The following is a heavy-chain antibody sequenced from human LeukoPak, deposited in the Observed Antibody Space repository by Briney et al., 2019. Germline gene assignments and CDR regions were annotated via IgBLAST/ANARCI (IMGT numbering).Heavy chain of an antibody. Sequence: PSETLSLTCTVSGGSISSSSYYWGWIRQPPGKGLEWIGSIYYSGSTYYNPSLKSRVTISVDTSKNQFSLKLSSVTAADTAVYYCAGLGWHYGSGSYYHNWFDPWGQGTLVTVSS. CDR3: AGLGWHYGSGSYYHNWFDP. D-gene: IGHD3-10*01. CDR1: GGSISSSSYY. V-gene: IGHV4-39*07. J-gene: IGHJ5*02. CDR2: IYYSGST.